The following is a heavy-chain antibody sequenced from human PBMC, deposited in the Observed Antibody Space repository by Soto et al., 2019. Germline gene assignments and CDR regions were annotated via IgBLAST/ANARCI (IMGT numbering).Heavy chain of an antibody. CDR2: IWYDGSNK. CDR3: ARELLGNNAFDI. J-gene: IGHJ3*02. Sequence: GGSLRLSCAASGFIFSSYGMHWVRQAPGKGLEWVAVIWYDGSNKYYADSVKGRFTISRDNSKNTLYLQMNSLRAEDTAVYYCARELLGNNAFDIWGQGTMVTVSS. V-gene: IGHV3-33*01. D-gene: IGHD7-27*01. CDR1: GFIFSSYG.